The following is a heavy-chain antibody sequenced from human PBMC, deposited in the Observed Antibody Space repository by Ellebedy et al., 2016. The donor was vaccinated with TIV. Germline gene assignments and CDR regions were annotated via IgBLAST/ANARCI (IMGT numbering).Heavy chain of an antibody. CDR1: GYTFSSYY. CDR3: ARGDNTFYAYSGSSDFDY. CDR2: INPSGCST. D-gene: IGHD1-26*01. V-gene: IGHV1-46*01. Sequence: AASVKVSCKASGYTFSSYYMHWVRQAPGQGLEWMGVINPSGCSTSYAQKLQGRVTMTRDTSTRTVYMELSSLRSEDTAVYYCARGDNTFYAYSGSSDFDYWGQGTLVTVSS. J-gene: IGHJ4*02.